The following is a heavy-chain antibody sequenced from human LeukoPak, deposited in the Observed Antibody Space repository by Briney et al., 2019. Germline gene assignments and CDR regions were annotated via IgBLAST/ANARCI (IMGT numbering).Heavy chain of an antibody. J-gene: IGHJ4*02. CDR3: AAGYDYVWGSYRYTGLDY. CDR1: GFSFSVFY. Sequence: GGSLRLSCVASGFSFSVFYMSWIREAPEKGLEWVSYISSSSDYINYADSVKGRFTISRDNATNSLYLQMNSLRAEDTAVYYCAAGYDYVWGSYRYTGLDYWGQGTLVTVSS. V-gene: IGHV3-11*06. CDR2: ISSSSDYI. D-gene: IGHD3-16*02.